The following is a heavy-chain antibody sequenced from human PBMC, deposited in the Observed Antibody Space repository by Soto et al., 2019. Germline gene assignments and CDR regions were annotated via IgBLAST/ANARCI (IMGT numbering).Heavy chain of an antibody. Sequence: PXETLALPFTVPGGSISSSRYYWGWIRQPPGKGLEWIGSIYYSGSTYYNPSLKSRVTISVDTSKNQFSLKLSSVTAADTAVYYCAGHGGAYYGMDVWGQGTTVTVSS. J-gene: IGHJ6*02. CDR1: GGSISSSRYY. V-gene: IGHV4-39*01. D-gene: IGHD3-16*01. CDR3: AGHGGAYYGMDV. CDR2: IYYSGST.